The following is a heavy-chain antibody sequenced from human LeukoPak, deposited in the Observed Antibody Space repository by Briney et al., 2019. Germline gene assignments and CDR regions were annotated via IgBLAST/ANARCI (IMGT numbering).Heavy chain of an antibody. Sequence: GGSLRLSCAASGFTFSSYAMKWVRQAPGKGLEWVSPISRTSAYIYYSDSVKGRFTISIDNAKTSVYLQIDSMRAKDTAVYYCSKDERIYCSESSRYPGDYWGQGTLVTVSS. J-gene: IGHJ4*02. CDR3: SKDERIYCSESSRYPGDY. D-gene: IGHD2-15*01. V-gene: IGHV3-21*04. CDR1: GFTFSSYA. CDR2: ISRTSAYI.